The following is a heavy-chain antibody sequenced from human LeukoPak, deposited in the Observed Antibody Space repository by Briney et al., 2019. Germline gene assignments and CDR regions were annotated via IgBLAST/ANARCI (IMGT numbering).Heavy chain of an antibody. CDR2: ISSSSSTI. CDR1: GFTFSSYS. J-gene: IGHJ4*02. CDR3: ARDLGDSYFDY. Sequence: GGSLRLSCAASGFTFSSYSMNWVRQAPGKGLEWVSYISSSSSTIYYADSVKGRFTISRDNAKNSLYLQMNSLRAEDTAVYYCARDLGDSYFDYWGQGTLVTVSS. D-gene: IGHD2-21*02. V-gene: IGHV3-48*01.